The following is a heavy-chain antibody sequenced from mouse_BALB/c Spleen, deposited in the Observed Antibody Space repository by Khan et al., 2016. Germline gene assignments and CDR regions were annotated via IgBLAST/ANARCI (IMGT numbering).Heavy chain of an antibody. CDR1: GFDFSRYW. V-gene: IGHV4-1*02. D-gene: IGHD1-1*01. J-gene: IGHJ3*01. Sequence: EVKLLESGGGLVQPGGSLKVSCAASGFDFSRYWMSWVRQAPGKGLEWIGEINPDSGTINYKPSLKVKFIISRDNAKKTMYLQMSKVRSEDTALYYCARAGYYGYLVNWGHCTLVTVSA. CDR3: ARAGYYGYLVN. CDR2: INPDSGTI.